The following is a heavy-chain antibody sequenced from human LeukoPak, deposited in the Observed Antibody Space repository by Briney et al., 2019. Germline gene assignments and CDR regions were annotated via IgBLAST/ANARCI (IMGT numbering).Heavy chain of an antibody. CDR3: TRDLGAYAQ. V-gene: IGHV3-15*01. CDR1: RFTFNDAW. D-gene: IGHD1-26*01. J-gene: IGHJ4*02. CDR2: IRSKADGGTA. Sequence: PGGSLRLSCAASRFTFNDAWMSWVRQAPGKGLEWVGRIRSKADGGTADYAAPVTGRFSMSRDDSKNTLYLQMNSLKTEDTAVYYCTRDLGAYAQWGQGTLVTVSS.